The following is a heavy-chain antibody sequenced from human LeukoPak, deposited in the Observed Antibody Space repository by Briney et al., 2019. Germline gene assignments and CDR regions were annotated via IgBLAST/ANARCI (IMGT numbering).Heavy chain of an antibody. Sequence: ASVKVSCKASGGTFSSYAISWVRQATGQGLEWMGWMNPNSGNTGYAQKFQGRVTMTRNTSISTAYMELSSLRSEDTAVYYCARAGHYVWGSYRCTGEDYWGQGTLVTVSS. V-gene: IGHV1-8*02. CDR1: GGTFSSYA. J-gene: IGHJ4*02. CDR3: ARAGHYVWGSYRCTGEDY. D-gene: IGHD3-16*02. CDR2: MNPNSGNT.